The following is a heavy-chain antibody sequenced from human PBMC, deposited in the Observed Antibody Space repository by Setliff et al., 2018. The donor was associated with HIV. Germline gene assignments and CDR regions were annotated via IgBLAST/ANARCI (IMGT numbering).Heavy chain of an antibody. CDR2: ISGYNGDT. J-gene: IGHJ4*02. D-gene: IGHD3-16*01. V-gene: IGHV1-18*01. Sequence: GASVKVSCKASGYTFTNYGISWVRQAPGQGLEWMGLISGYNGDTNYAQKVQGRVTMTIDTPTTTAYMELRRLRSDDTAVYYCAREALPTSDYHTFDSWGQGSLVTVSS. CDR3: AREALPTSDYHTFDS. CDR1: GYTFTNYG.